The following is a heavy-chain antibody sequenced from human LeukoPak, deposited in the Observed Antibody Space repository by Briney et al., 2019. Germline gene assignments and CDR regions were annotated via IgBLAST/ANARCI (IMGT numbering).Heavy chain of an antibody. D-gene: IGHD1-14*01. CDR1: GFTFSSYA. J-gene: IGHJ4*02. Sequence: PGGSLRLSCAASGFTFSSYAMSWVRQTPGKGLEWVANIKQDGSEKYYVDSVKGRFTISRDNAKNSLYLQMNSLRAEDTAVYYCARDKVLFDYWGQGTLVTVSS. V-gene: IGHV3-7*03. CDR2: IKQDGSEK. CDR3: ARDKVLFDY.